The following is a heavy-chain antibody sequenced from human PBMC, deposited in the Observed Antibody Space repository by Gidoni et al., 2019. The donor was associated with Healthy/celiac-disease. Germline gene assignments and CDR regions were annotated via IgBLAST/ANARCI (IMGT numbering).Heavy chain of an antibody. J-gene: IGHJ3*02. V-gene: IGHV3-15*01. CDR2: IKSKTDGGTT. CDR3: TTVAYDSSGYITEDAFDI. CDR1: GFTFSHAW. Sequence: EVQLVESGGGLVKPGGSLRLSCAASGFTFSHAWMSWVRQAPGKGLEWVGRIKSKTDGGTTDYAAPVKGRFTISRDDSKNTLYLQMNSLKTEDTAVYYCTTVAYDSSGYITEDAFDIWGQGTMVTVSS. D-gene: IGHD3-22*01.